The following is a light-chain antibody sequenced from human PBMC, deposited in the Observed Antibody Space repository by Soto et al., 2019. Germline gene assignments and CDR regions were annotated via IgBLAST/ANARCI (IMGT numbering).Light chain of an antibody. CDR1: QSVSSSY. J-gene: IGKJ1*01. CDR3: QQYGNSPWT. V-gene: IGKV3-20*01. Sequence: EIVLTQSPGTLSLSPGERATLSCRASQSVSSSYLAWYQQKPGQAPRLLIYGASSTATGIPDRFSGSGSGAVFTLTISRLEPEDFAVYYCQQYGNSPWTFGQGTKVEIK. CDR2: GAS.